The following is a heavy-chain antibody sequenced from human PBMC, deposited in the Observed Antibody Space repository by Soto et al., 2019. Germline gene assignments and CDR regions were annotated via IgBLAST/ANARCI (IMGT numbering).Heavy chain of an antibody. CDR2: INPDSGDT. CDR1: GYTFTGYY. D-gene: IGHD4-17*01. V-gene: IGHV1-2*02. J-gene: IGHJ4*02. Sequence: ASVKVSCKASGYTFTGYYMHWMRQAPGQGLEWMGWINPDSGDTKHAQKFQGRVTMTRDTSISTAYMELSSLRSDDTAVYYCARAGGPVDYTDYVGTHYFDYWGQGALVTVSS. CDR3: ARAGGPVDYTDYVGTHYFDY.